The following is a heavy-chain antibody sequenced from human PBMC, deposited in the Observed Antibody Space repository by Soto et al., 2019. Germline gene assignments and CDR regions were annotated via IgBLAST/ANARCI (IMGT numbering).Heavy chain of an antibody. D-gene: IGHD6-13*01. Sequence: SETLSLTCIVSGGSISSYSWSWSWIRQSPGKGLEWIGYIYYSGTTNYNPSLKSRITMSMDTSKNQISLHLRSVTAADTAIYYCARDRGEYTSSWFWYFSHWGHGTLVTVS. CDR3: ARDRGEYTSSWFWYFSH. J-gene: IGHJ2*01. CDR2: IYYSGTT. V-gene: IGHV4-59*12. CDR1: GGSISSYS.